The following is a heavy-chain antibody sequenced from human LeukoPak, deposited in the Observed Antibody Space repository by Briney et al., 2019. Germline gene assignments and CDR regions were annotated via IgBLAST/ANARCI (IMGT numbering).Heavy chain of an antibody. CDR2: ISGSGHTT. D-gene: IGHD1-26*01. CDR1: GFTFSNYA. J-gene: IGHJ4*02. Sequence: GGSLRPSCAASGFTFSNYAMSWVRQAPGKGLEWVSAISGSGHTTYYADSVKGRFTISRDNSKNTLYLQMNSLRAEDTALYYCAKDPALVGATHPYYFDYWGQGTLVTVSS. V-gene: IGHV3-23*01. CDR3: AKDPALVGATHPYYFDY.